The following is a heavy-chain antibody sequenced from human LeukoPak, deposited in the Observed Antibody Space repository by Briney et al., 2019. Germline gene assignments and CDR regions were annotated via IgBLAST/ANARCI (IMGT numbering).Heavy chain of an antibody. Sequence: GGSLRLSCAASGFTFSSFDMNWVRQAPAKGLEWISYISSGGRTIYYADSVKGRFSISRDNAKNLLDLQMNNLRAEDTAVYYCARNNSGDSWGQGTGVTVSS. D-gene: IGHD4-23*01. CDR1: GFTFSSFD. V-gene: IGHV3-48*03. J-gene: IGHJ4*02. CDR3: ARNNSGDS. CDR2: ISSGGRTI.